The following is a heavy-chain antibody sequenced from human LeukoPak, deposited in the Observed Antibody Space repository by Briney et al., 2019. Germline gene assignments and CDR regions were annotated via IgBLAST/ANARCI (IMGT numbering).Heavy chain of an antibody. CDR2: IKQDGSEK. J-gene: IGHJ4*02. CDR3: ARDTSGPDS. V-gene: IGHV3-7*01. Sequence: PGGSLRLSYAASGFTFSNYWMSWVRQAPGKGLEWVANIKQDGSEKYYVDSVKGRFTISRDNAKNSLYLQMNSLRAEDTAVYYCARDTSGPDSWGQGTLVTVSS. CDR1: GFTFSNYW. D-gene: IGHD6-19*01.